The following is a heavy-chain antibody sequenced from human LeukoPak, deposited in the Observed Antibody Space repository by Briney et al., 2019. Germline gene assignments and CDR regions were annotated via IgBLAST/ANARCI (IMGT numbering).Heavy chain of an antibody. CDR1: GFNFANHA. CDR3: AKDYYYDSSGYCFDY. J-gene: IGHJ4*02. V-gene: IGHV3-23*01. D-gene: IGHD3-22*01. CDR2: ISGSGGST. Sequence: PGGSLRLSCAASGFNFANHAMSWVRQAPGKGLEWVSAISGSGGSTYYADSVKGRSTISRDNSKNTLYLQMNSLRAEDTAVYYCAKDYYYDSSGYCFDYWGQGTLVTVSS.